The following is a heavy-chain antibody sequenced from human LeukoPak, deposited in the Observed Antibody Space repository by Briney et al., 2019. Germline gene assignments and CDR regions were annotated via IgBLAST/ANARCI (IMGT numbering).Heavy chain of an antibody. Sequence: GGSLRLSCVVSGFTFSSYSMHWVRQAPGKGLEWVAVISYDGSNTYYADSVKGRFTISRDKSKKTLYLQMRSEDTAVYYCARDMGSSAWGYDYYYMDVWGKGTTVTVSS. CDR3: ARDMGSSAWGYDYYYMDV. V-gene: IGHV3-30*04. CDR2: ISYDGSNT. J-gene: IGHJ6*03. D-gene: IGHD6-19*01. CDR1: GFTFSSYS.